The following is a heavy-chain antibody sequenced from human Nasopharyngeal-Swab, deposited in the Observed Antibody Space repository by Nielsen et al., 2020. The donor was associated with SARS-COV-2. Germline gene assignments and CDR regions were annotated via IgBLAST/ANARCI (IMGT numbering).Heavy chain of an antibody. V-gene: IGHV3-49*04. J-gene: IGHJ4*02. CDR3: TRADFWSGYCDY. Sequence: GESLKISCTASGFTFGDYAMSWVRQAPGKGLEWVGFIRSKAYGGTTEYAASVEGRFTISRDDSKSIAYLQMNSLKTEDTAVYYCTRADFWSGYCDYWGQRTLVTVSS. D-gene: IGHD3-3*01. CDR2: IRSKAYGGTT. CDR1: GFTFGDYA.